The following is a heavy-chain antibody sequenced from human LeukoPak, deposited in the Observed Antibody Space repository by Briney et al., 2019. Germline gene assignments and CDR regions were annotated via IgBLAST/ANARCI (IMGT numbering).Heavy chain of an antibody. J-gene: IGHJ4*02. CDR2: IFSTGST. CDR3: ARTFGSGRAYFDY. V-gene: IGHV4-59*01. CDR1: GGSISSYY. D-gene: IGHD6-19*01. Sequence: PSETLSLTCSVSGGSISSYYWSWIRQPAGKGLEWIGNIFSTGSTSYNPSLNSRVTISVDTSKNQLSLKLTSVIAADTALYFCARTFGSGRAYFDYWGQGILVTVSS.